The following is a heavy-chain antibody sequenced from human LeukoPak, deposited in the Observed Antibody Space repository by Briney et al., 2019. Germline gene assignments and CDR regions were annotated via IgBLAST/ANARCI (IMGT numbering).Heavy chain of an antibody. D-gene: IGHD3-9*01. CDR3: AKDRSDYDILTGPFDY. CDR1: GFTFGSYA. Sequence: GGSLRLSCAASGFTFGSYAMSWVRQAPGKGLEWVSAISGSGGSTYYADSVKGRFTISRDNSKNTLYLQMNSLRAEDTAVYYCAKDRSDYDILTGPFDYWGQGTLVTVSS. V-gene: IGHV3-23*01. CDR2: ISGSGGST. J-gene: IGHJ4*02.